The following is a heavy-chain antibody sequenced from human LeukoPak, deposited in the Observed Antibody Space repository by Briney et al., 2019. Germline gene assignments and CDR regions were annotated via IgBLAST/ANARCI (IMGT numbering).Heavy chain of an antibody. D-gene: IGHD3-22*01. Sequence: SETLSLTCAVYGGSFSGYYWSWIRQPPGKGLEWIGEINHSGSTNYNPSLKSRVTISVDTSKNQFSLKLSSATAADTAVYYCARGRAYYDSSGYYGYYYYYMDVWGKGTTVTVSS. CDR3: ARGRAYYDSSGYYGYYYYYMDV. CDR2: INHSGST. J-gene: IGHJ6*03. V-gene: IGHV4-34*01. CDR1: GGSFSGYY.